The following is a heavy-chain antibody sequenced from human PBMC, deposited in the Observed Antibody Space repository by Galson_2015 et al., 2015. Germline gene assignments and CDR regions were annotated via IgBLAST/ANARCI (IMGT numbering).Heavy chain of an antibody. CDR2: IKYDGSQT. V-gene: IGHV3-7*03. CDR3: ARDANRGGEFDY. Sequence: SLRLSCAASGFTIRNYWMVWVRQTPEKGLQWVAKIKYDGSQTFYVDSVKGRFTISRDNAENSLDLQMNSLRADDTAVYYCARDANRGGEFDYWGQGALVTVSS. J-gene: IGHJ4*02. D-gene: IGHD1-14*01. CDR1: GFTIRNYW.